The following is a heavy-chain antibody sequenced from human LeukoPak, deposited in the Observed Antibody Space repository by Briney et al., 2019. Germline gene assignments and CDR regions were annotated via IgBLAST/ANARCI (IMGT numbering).Heavy chain of an antibody. CDR1: GYTFTSYV. CDR2: INAGNGNT. D-gene: IGHD2-15*01. V-gene: IGHV1-3*01. J-gene: IGHJ6*04. Sequence: ASVKVSCKASGYTFTSYVMHWVRQAPGQRLEWMGWINAGNGNTKYSQKFQGRVTITRDTSASTTYMELSSLRSEDTAVYYCAGPLDKHGYCSGGSCYYYYYDMDVWGKGTTVSVSS. CDR3: AGPLDKHGYCSGGSCYYYYYDMDV.